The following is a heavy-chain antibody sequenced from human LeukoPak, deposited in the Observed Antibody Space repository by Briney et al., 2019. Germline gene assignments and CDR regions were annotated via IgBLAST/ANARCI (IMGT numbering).Heavy chain of an antibody. J-gene: IGHJ4*02. CDR2: IYTSGST. D-gene: IGHD6-13*01. V-gene: IGHV4-4*07. CDR3: ARSDTHHIHSSSWHFDY. CDR1: GGSISHYY. Sequence: PSETLSLTCTVSGGSISHYYWSWIRQPAEKGLEWIGRIYTSGSTNYNPSLKSRVTISVDTSKTQFSLYLNSVTAADTAVYYCARSDTHHIHSSSWHFDYWGQGTLVTVSS.